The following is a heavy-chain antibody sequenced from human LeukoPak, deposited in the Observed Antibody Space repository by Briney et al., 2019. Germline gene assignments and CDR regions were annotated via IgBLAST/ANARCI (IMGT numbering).Heavy chain of an antibody. V-gene: IGHV3-23*01. CDR2: IRGSGGNT. J-gene: IGHJ4*02. Sequence: PGGSLRLSCAASGFTFSSYAMSWVRQAPGKGLEWVSAIRGSGGNTYYADSVKGRFTISRDSSKNTLYLQISSLRAEDTAVYYCAKGVARYYDSSATYYFDSWDQGTLVAVSS. CDR1: GFTFSSYA. CDR3: AKGVARYYDSSATYYFDS. D-gene: IGHD3-22*01.